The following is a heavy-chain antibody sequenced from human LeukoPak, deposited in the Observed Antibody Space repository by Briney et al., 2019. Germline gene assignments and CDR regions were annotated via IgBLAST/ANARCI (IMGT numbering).Heavy chain of an antibody. Sequence: GGSLRLSCAASGFTFSSSAMIWVRQAPGKGLEWVSGVSGSSRTTYYAESVKGRFTVSRDNSKNTLYLQMNGLRPEDTAVYSCAKLEPHCAADCYYYYGTDVWGQGTTVTVSS. J-gene: IGHJ6*02. CDR3: AKLEPHCAADCYYYYGTDV. V-gene: IGHV3-23*01. D-gene: IGHD2-21*02. CDR2: VSGSSRTT. CDR1: GFTFSSSA.